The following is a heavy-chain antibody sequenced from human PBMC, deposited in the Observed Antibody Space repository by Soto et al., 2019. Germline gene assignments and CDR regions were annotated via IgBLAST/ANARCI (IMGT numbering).Heavy chain of an antibody. V-gene: IGHV1-3*01. CDR1: GYTFTSYA. D-gene: IGHD6-13*01. CDR2: INAGNGNT. Sequence: GASVKVSCKASGYTFTSYAMHWVRQAPGQRLEWMGWINAGNGNTKYSQKFQGRVTITRDTSASTAYMELSSLRSEDTAVYYCAREKQGSSWYLIDYWGQGTLVTSPQ. CDR3: AREKQGSSWYLIDY. J-gene: IGHJ4*02.